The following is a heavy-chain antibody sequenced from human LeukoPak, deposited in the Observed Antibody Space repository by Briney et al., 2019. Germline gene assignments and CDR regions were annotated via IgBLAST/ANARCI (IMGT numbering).Heavy chain of an antibody. J-gene: IGHJ4*02. V-gene: IGHV3-23*01. Sequence: GGSLRLSCAASGFTFSNYCMSWVRQAPGKGLEWVSAVTGTGGSTYYADSVKGRFTISRDNSKNTLYLQMNSLRGEDTAIYYCAKNGYSRGWYPENWGQGTLVTVSS. CDR2: VTGTGGST. CDR1: GFTFSNYC. D-gene: IGHD6-19*01. CDR3: AKNGYSRGWYPEN.